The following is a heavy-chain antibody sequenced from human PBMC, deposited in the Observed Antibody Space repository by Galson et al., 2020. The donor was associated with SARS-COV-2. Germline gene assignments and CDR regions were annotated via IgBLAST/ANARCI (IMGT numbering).Heavy chain of an antibody. D-gene: IGHD1-26*01. J-gene: IGHJ4*02. V-gene: IGHV1-2*02. CDR1: GYTFTDYY. Sequence: ASVKVSCKASGYTFTDYYMHWVRQAPGQGLEWMGWINPNSGGTNYAQKFQGRVTMTRDTSTSTAYMELSRLSSDDTAVYYCARDQGGGSYRLVFDYWGQGTLVTVSS. CDR3: ARDQGGGSYRLVFDY. CDR2: INPNSGGT.